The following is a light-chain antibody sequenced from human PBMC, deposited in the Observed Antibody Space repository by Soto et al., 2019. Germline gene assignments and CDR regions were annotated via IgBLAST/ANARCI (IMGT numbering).Light chain of an antibody. V-gene: IGKV1-12*01. CDR2: AAS. J-gene: IGKJ4*02. Sequence: DIEMTQSPSSVSASVGDTVTITCRASRDVRDWLAWYQQRPGTAPKVLIYAASTLQSGVPSRFSGSGSGTIFTLTIRSLQPEDFATYYCQQANSFPLTFGGGTKVEIK. CDR3: QQANSFPLT. CDR1: RDVRDW.